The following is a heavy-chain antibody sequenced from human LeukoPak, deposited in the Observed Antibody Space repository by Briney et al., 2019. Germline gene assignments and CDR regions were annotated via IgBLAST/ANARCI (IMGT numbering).Heavy chain of an antibody. CDR3: ARDRGGGYDLLVGGLDY. Sequence: GASVKLSCKASGGTFSSYAISWVRQSPGQGLEWMGRIIPILGIANYAQKFQGRVTITADKSTGTAYMELSSLRYEDMAVYYCARDRGGGYDLLVGGLDYWGQGTLVTVSS. CDR1: GGTFSSYA. V-gene: IGHV1-69*04. D-gene: IGHD5-12*01. J-gene: IGHJ4*02. CDR2: IIPILGIA.